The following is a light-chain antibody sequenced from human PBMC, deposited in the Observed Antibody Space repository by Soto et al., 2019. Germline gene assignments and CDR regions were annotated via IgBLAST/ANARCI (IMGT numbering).Light chain of an antibody. CDR1: QSVSSY. CDR3: QQRSNWPPH. CDR2: DAS. Sequence: EIVLTQSPATLSLSPGERATLSCRASQSVSSYLAWYQQKPGQAPRLLIYDASNRATGIPARFSGSGSGTDFTLTISSLEPEDLAVYYCQQRSNWPPHFGGGTKVEIK. J-gene: IGKJ4*01. V-gene: IGKV3-11*01.